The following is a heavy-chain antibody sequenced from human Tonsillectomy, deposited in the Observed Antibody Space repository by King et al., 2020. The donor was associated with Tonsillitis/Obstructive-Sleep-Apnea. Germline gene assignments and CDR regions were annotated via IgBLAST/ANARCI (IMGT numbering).Heavy chain of an antibody. CDR1: GFTFSSYA. J-gene: IGHJ4*02. CDR2: ISGSGDGT. CDR3: AKGVGATGVRGYFDY. D-gene: IGHD1-26*01. V-gene: IGHV3-23*01. Sequence: VQLLESGGGLVQPGGSLRLSCAASGFTFSSYAMNWVCQAPGKGLEWVSTISGSGDGTYYADSVKRRFSISRDTSKNTLYLQMNGLRAEDTAVYYCAKGVGATGVRGYFDYWGQGALVTVSS.